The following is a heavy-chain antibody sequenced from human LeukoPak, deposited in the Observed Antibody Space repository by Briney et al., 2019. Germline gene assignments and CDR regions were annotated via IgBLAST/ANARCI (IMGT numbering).Heavy chain of an antibody. CDR3: ARAGGSGSCSLGPSYMDV. J-gene: IGHJ6*03. D-gene: IGHD3-10*01. Sequence: SETLSLTCTVSGGSISSSSYYWGWIRQPPGKGLEWIGSIYYSGSTYYNPSLKSRVTISVDTSKNQFSLKLSSVTAADTAVYYCARAGGSGSCSLGPSYMDVWGKGTTVTVSS. V-gene: IGHV4-39*07. CDR1: GGSISSSSYY. CDR2: IYYSGST.